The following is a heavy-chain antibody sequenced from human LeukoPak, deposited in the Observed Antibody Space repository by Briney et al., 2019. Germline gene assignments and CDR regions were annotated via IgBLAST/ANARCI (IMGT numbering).Heavy chain of an antibody. D-gene: IGHD5-18*01. J-gene: IGHJ3*02. CDR3: ARGGYSYGLGAFDI. CDR2: IYYSGST. Sequence: SETLSLTCTVSGGSISSYYWSWIRQPPGKGLEWIGYIYYSGSTNYNPSLKSRVTISVDRSKNQFSLKLSSVTAADTAVYYCARGGYSYGLGAFDIWGQGTVVTVSS. CDR1: GGSISSYY. V-gene: IGHV4-59*12.